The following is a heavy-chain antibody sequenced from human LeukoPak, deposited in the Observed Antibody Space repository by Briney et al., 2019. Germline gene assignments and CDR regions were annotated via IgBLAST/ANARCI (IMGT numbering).Heavy chain of an antibody. Sequence: PGGSLRLSCAASGFTFSSYAMSWVRQTPGKGLEWVSAISGSGSGGGTYYADSVKGRFTISRDNSKNTLYLQMNSLRADDTAVYYCAKGGGWLYYFDYWGQGTLVTVSS. CDR2: ISGSGSGGGT. CDR3: AKGGGWLYYFDY. V-gene: IGHV3-23*01. D-gene: IGHD4-23*01. J-gene: IGHJ4*02. CDR1: GFTFSSYA.